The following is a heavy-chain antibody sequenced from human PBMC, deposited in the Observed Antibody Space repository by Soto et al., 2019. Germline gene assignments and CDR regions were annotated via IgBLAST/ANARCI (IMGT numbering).Heavy chain of an antibody. V-gene: IGHV1-18*01. Sequence: QVQLVQSGPEVKKPGASVNVSCKASAYSYTSYGISWVRQAPGQGLEWMGWISAYNGQTNYAQKFRGRVTFTTDASTSTAFMQVRSLRSDDTAMYYCARDGRKELWAEGLNAMDVWGHGTTVTV. D-gene: IGHD3-16*01. CDR2: ISAYNGQT. CDR3: ARDGRKELWAEGLNAMDV. CDR1: AYSYTSYG. J-gene: IGHJ6*02.